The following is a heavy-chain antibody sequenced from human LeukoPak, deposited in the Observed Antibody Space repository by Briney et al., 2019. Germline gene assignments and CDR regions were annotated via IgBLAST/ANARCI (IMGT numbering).Heavy chain of an antibody. CDR2: IQPDGSEG. J-gene: IGHJ5*02. V-gene: IGHV3-7*01. D-gene: IGHD3-16*01. Sequence: GGSLRLSCTLSGFTPIGYWMTWVRQAPGKGLEWVGNIQPDGSEGYPVDSVKGRFTISRDNARNSLFLQMNSLRVEDTAVYYCASQSFAKFDPWGQGTLVIVSS. CDR1: GFTPIGYW. CDR3: ASQSFAKFDP.